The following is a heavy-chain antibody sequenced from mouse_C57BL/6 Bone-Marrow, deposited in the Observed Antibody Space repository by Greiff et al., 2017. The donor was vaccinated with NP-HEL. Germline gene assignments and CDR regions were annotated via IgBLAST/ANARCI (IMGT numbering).Heavy chain of an antibody. CDR3: ARNYYGSSFDY. V-gene: IGHV1-76*01. J-gene: IGHJ2*01. CDR2: LYPGSGNT. CDR1: GYTFTDYY. Sequence: QVQLQQSGAELVRPGASVKLSCKASGYTFTDYYINWVKQRPGQGLEWIARLYPGSGNTYYNEKIKGKATLTAEKSSSTAYMQLSSLTSDDSAVYFCARNYYGSSFDYWGQGTTLTVSS. D-gene: IGHD1-1*01.